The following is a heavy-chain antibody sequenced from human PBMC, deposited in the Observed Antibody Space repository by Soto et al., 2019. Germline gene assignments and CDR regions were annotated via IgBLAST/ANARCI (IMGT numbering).Heavy chain of an antibody. CDR3: ARDRRQLVPSGWFDP. J-gene: IGHJ5*02. CDR2: ISSSSSYI. V-gene: IGHV3-21*01. D-gene: IGHD6-6*01. Sequence: GGSLRLSCAASGFTFSSYSMNWVRQAPGKGLEWVSSISSSSSYIYYADSVKGRFTISRDNAKNSLYLQMNSLRAEDTAVYYCARDRRQLVPSGWFDPWGQGTLVTVSS. CDR1: GFTFSSYS.